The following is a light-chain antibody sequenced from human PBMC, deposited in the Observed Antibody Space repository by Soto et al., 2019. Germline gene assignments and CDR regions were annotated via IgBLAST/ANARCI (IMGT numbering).Light chain of an antibody. CDR1: QNINTY. V-gene: IGKV1-39*01. CDR2: GAS. J-gene: IGKJ3*01. CDR3: QQSHSVPFT. Sequence: DIQMTQSPSSLSASVGDRVAITCRASQNINTYLNWYQQTPVKAPKLLIYGASTLQNGDPSRFSGSGSGKDFTHTISSLQPEDFATYYCQQSHSVPFTFGPGTKVAIK.